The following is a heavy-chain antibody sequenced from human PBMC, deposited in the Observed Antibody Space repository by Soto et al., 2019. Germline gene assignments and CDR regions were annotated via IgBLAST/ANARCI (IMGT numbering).Heavy chain of an antibody. CDR1: VYTFTSYA. J-gene: IGHJ3*02. CDR2: INAGNGNT. D-gene: IGHD6-13*01. CDR3: ARDGSSSWYLDAFDI. V-gene: IGHV1-3*01. Sequence: ASVKVSCKASVYTFTSYAMHWVRQAPGQRLEWMGWINAGNGNTKYSQKFQGRVTITRDTSASTAYMELSSLRSEDTAVYYCARDGSSSWYLDAFDIWGQGTMVTVSS.